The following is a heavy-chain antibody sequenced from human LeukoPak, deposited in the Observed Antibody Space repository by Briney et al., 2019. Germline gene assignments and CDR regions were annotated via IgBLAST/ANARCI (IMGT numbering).Heavy chain of an antibody. CDR1: GFTFDDYG. CDR3: AREPGTTWYFDY. CDR2: IKQDGSEK. J-gene: IGHJ4*02. V-gene: IGHV3-7*01. D-gene: IGHD1-7*01. Sequence: GGSLRLSCAASGFTFDDYGMSWVRQAPGKGLEWVANIKQDGSEKYYVDSVKGRFTISRDNAKNSLYLQMNSLRAEDTAVYYCAREPGTTWYFDYWGQGTLVTVSS.